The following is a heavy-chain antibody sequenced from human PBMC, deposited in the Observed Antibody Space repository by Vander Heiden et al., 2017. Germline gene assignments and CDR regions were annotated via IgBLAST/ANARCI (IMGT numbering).Heavy chain of an antibody. CDR2: IWYDGSNK. CDR3: ARDQGRGYFDY. J-gene: IGHJ4*02. V-gene: IGHV3-33*01. D-gene: IGHD1-26*01. CDR1: GFTFSSYG. Sequence: QVQLVESGGGVVQPGRSLRLSCAASGFTFSSYGMHWVRKAPGKGLEWVAVIWYDGSNKYYADSVKGRFTISRDNSKNTLYLQMNSLRAEDTAVYYCARDQGRGYFDYWGQGTLVTVSS.